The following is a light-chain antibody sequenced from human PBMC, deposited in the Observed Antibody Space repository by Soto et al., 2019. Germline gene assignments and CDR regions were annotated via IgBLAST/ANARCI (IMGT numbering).Light chain of an antibody. Sequence: DIQMTQSPCTLSASVGDRVTITCRTSESINTWLAWYQQKPGKAPKLLIYKASSLGSGVPSRFSGSGSGTEFTLTISSLQPDDFAIYYCQQSNSHSSYTFGQGTKLEIK. V-gene: IGKV1-5*03. CDR1: ESINTW. J-gene: IGKJ2*01. CDR3: QQSNSHSSYT. CDR2: KAS.